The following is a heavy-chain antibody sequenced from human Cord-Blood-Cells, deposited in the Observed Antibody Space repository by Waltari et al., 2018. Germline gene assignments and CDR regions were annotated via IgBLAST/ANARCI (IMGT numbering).Heavy chain of an antibody. J-gene: IGHJ1*01. V-gene: IGHV4-34*01. CDR2: INQSGST. CDR1: GGSFSGYY. D-gene: IGHD3-3*01. Sequence: QVQLQQWGAGLLKPSETLSLTCAVYGGSFSGYYWSWIRQPPGKGLEWIGEINQSGSTNYNPSLKSRVTRSVDTSKNQFSLKLSSVTASDTAVYYCAIVTYDFWSGYYEYFQHWGQGTLVTVSS. CDR3: AIVTYDFWSGYYEYFQH.